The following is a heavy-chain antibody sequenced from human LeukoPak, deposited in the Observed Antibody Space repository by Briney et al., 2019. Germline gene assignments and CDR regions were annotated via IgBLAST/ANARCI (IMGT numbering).Heavy chain of an antibody. J-gene: IGHJ4*02. CDR3: ACQMATISSFDY. D-gene: IGHD5-24*01. V-gene: IGHV4-30-4*01. Sequence: PSETLSLTCTVSGGSISSGDYYWSWIRQPPGKGLEWIGYIYYSGSTYYNPSLKSRVTISVDRSKNQFSLKLSSVTAADTAVYYCACQMATISSFDYWGQGTLVTVSS. CDR1: GGSISSGDYY. CDR2: IYYSGST.